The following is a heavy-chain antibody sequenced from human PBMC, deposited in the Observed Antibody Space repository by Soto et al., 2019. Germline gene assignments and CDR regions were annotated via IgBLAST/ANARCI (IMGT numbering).Heavy chain of an antibody. J-gene: IGHJ4*02. CDR1: GFTFSTYG. V-gene: IGHV3-30*18. CDR2: ISSDGSEK. CDR3: AKGAVTTSLYYFDY. Sequence: QVQLVESGGGVVQPGRSLRLSCAASGFTFSTYGVHWVRQAPGKGLEWVAVISSDGSEKYYAGSLKGRVIISRDNSKSTLYLQIDSLRAEDTDVYYCAKGAVTTSLYYFDYWGQGTLVTVSS. D-gene: IGHD4-17*01.